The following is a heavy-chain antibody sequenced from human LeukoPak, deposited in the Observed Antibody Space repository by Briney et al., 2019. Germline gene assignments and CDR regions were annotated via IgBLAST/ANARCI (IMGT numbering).Heavy chain of an antibody. V-gene: IGHV3-11*04. D-gene: IGHD6-19*01. CDR3: ARGVSPGISNVWFDAFDI. Sequence: HGGSLRLSCAASGFTFSDYYMSWIRQAPGKGLEWVSYISSSGSTIYYADSVKGRFTISRDNAKNSLYLQMNSLRAEDTAVYYCARGVSPGISNVWFDAFDIWGQGTMVTVSS. CDR1: GFTFSDYY. CDR2: ISSSGSTI. J-gene: IGHJ3*02.